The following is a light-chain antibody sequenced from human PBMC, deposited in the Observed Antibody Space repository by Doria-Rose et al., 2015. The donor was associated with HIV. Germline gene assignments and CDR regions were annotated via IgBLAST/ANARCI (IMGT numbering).Light chain of an antibody. CDR1: QRFSSTY. V-gene: IGKV3-20*01. CDR2: DRS. CDR3: HQYGTSWT. J-gene: IGKJ1*01. Sequence: TQSPGTLSLSPGERATLSCRASQRFSSTYLAWYQQKPGQAPSLLVYDRSTRATGIPDGFSASGSGTDFTLTINRLEPEDFALYYCHQYGTSWTFGQGTKVEI.